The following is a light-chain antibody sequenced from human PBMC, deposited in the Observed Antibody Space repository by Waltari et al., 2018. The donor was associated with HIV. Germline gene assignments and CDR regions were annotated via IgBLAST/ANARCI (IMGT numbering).Light chain of an antibody. CDR2: GNT. CDR1: NSNVGSKY. J-gene: IGLJ2*01. Sequence: QSVLTQPPSASGTLGQRVTISCPGSNSNVGSKYVYWYQQVPGTAPKLLIYGNTNRPSGVPDRFSGSKSGTSASLAITGLQAEDEADYYCQSLRVFGGGTKLTVL. V-gene: IGLV1-47*02. CDR3: QSLRV.